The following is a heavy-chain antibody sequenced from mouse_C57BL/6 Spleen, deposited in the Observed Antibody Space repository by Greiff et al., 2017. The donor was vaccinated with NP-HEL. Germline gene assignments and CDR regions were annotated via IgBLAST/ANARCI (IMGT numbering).Heavy chain of an antibody. CDR2: IWTGGGT. J-gene: IGHJ4*01. V-gene: IGHV2-9-1*01. D-gene: IGHD1-1*01. Sequence: VKLMESGPGLVAPSQSLSITCTVSGFSLTSYAISWVRQPPGKGLEWLGVIWTGGGTNYNSALKSRLSISKDNSKSQVFLKMNSLQTDDTARYYCARNRGYYYGSSLDYYAMDYWGQGTSVTVSS. CDR3: ARNRGYYYGSSLDYYAMDY. CDR1: GFSLTSYA.